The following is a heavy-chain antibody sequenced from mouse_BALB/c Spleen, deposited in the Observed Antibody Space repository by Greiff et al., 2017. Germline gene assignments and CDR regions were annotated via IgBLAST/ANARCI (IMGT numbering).Heavy chain of an antibody. J-gene: IGHJ3*01. D-gene: IGHD2-1*01. Sequence: EVKLVESGGGLVQPGGSLKLSCAASGFTFSSYGMSWVRQTPDKRLELVATINSNGGSTYYPDSVKGRFTISRDNAKNTLYLQMSSLKSEDTAMYYCAREGGNYPAYWGQGTLVTVSA. V-gene: IGHV5-6-3*01. CDR3: AREGGNYPAY. CDR2: INSNGGST. CDR1: GFTFSSYG.